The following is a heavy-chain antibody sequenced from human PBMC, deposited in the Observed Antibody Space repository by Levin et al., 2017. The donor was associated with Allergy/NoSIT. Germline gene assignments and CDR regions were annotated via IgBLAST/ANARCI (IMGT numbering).Heavy chain of an antibody. Sequence: GESLKISCAASGFTFKSYAMSWVRQSPGKGLEWVSAISGSGVSTYYADSVKGRFTISRDNSKNTLYLQMNSLRAEDTAVYYCAKYRTGTTFFDYWGQGTLVTVSS. CDR2: ISGSGVST. V-gene: IGHV3-23*01. J-gene: IGHJ4*02. CDR1: GFTFKSYA. D-gene: IGHD1-7*01. CDR3: AKYRTGTTFFDY.